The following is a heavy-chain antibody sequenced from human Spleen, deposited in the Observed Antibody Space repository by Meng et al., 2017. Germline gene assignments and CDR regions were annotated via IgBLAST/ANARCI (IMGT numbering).Heavy chain of an antibody. CDR3: ARGPTTMAHDFDY. Sequence: QVPLQESGPGLVKPSQTLSLTCTVSGGSISSGGYYWSWIRQPPGKGLEWIGEINHSGSTNYNPSLESRATISVDTSQNNLSLKLSSVTAADSAVYYCARGPTTMAHDFDYWGQGTLVTVSS. CDR2: INHSGST. D-gene: IGHD4-11*01. J-gene: IGHJ4*02. V-gene: IGHV4-31*03. CDR1: GGSISSGGYY.